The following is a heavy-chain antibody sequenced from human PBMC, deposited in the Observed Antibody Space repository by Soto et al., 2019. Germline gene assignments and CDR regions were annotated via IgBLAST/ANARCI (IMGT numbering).Heavy chain of an antibody. Sequence: QVQLQQSGAGLLKPSETLSLTCAVYGESFSGHIWTWIRQTPGKGLQWIGQINHSGSASYNPSLKRRVNISVHTSNSQFSVELSSVTAADTAVYYCARGLITGSHYSGGWYYFDAWGQGTQVTVSS. V-gene: IGHV4-34*01. D-gene: IGHD6-19*01. CDR1: GESFSGHI. CDR3: ARGLITGSHYSGGWYYFDA. J-gene: IGHJ4*02. CDR2: INHSGSA.